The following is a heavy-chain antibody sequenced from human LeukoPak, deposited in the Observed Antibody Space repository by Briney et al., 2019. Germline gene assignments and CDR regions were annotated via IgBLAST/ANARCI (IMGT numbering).Heavy chain of an antibody. CDR2: ITTEPYGETK. J-gene: IGHJ4*02. Sequence: LSLTCTVSGGSISSYYWSWVRQAPGKGLEWVGFITTEPYGETKEYAASVKDRFSISRDDSNNIAYLHMDTLKTEDTAVYFCARKYYHEDYFDHWGQGTLVTVSS. CDR3: ARKYYHEDYFDH. V-gene: IGHV3-49*04. CDR1: GGSISSYY. D-gene: IGHD3-3*02.